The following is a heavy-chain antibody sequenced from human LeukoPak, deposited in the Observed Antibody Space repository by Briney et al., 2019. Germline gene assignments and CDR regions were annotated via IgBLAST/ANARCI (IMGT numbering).Heavy chain of an antibody. J-gene: IGHJ6*03. Sequence: GGSLRLSCAASGFNVSSNYMSWVRQAPGKGLEWVSVLYSGGSAFHADSVKGRFTISRDNSKNTLYLQLNSLRAEDTAVYYCARAGGGYRYGYYYHFYMDVWGKGTTVTVSS. V-gene: IGHV3-53*01. CDR3: ARAGGGYRYGYYYHFYMDV. CDR2: LYSGGSA. D-gene: IGHD5-18*01. CDR1: GFNVSSNY.